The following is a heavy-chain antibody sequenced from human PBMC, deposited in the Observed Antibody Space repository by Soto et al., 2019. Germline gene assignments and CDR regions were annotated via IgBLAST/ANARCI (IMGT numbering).Heavy chain of an antibody. CDR3: EAWSSYYTVDV. D-gene: IGHD3-3*01. CDR1: GGSISSYS. CDR2: VFDSGIV. J-gene: IGHJ6*02. Sequence: QVQLQESGPGLVKTSETLSLTCSVSGGSISSYSWNWIRQPAGKGLEWIGRVFDSGIVNYNPSLQSRVTMSLDTSKKQFSLKLTSVTAADTAVYYCEAWSSYYTVDVWGQGPTVTVSS. V-gene: IGHV4-4*07.